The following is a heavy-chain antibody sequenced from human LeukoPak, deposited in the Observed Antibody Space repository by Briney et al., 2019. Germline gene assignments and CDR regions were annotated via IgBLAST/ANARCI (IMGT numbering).Heavy chain of an antibody. D-gene: IGHD3-10*01. CDR3: ARGLTIRGAEYFQH. V-gene: IGHV4-39*07. CDR1: GGSISSSSYY. Sequence: ASETLSLTCTVSGGSISSSSYYWGWIRQPPGKGLEWIGSIYYSGSTYYNPSLKSRVTISVDTSKNQLSLKLSSVTAADTAVYYCARGLTIRGAEYFQHWGQGTLVTVSS. J-gene: IGHJ1*01. CDR2: IYYSGST.